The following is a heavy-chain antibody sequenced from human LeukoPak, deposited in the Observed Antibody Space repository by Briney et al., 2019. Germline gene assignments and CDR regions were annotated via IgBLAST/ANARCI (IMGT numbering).Heavy chain of an antibody. V-gene: IGHV4-59*12. D-gene: IGHD2-2*01. CDR1: GGSISSYY. CDR3: ARDRSMYSTGWHFPAFDI. Sequence: PSETLSLTCTVSGGSISSYYWSWIRQPPGKGLEWIGYIYYSGSTNYNPSLKSRVTISVDTSKNQFSLKLSSVTAADTALYYCARDRSMYSTGWHFPAFDIWGQGTMVTVSS. J-gene: IGHJ3*02. CDR2: IYYSGST.